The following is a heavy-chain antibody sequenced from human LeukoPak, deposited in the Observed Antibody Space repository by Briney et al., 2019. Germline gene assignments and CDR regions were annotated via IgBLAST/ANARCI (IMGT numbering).Heavy chain of an antibody. D-gene: IGHD6-13*01. CDR2: ISAYNGNT. CDR1: GYTFTSYG. V-gene: IGHV1-18*01. CDR3: ARQEISSSYYGLDY. J-gene: IGHJ4*02. Sequence: ASVKVSCKASGYTFTSYGISWVRQAPGQGLEWMGWISAYNGNTNYAQKLQGRVTMTTDTSTSTAYMELRSLRSDDTAVYYCARQEISSSYYGLDYWGQGTLVTVSS.